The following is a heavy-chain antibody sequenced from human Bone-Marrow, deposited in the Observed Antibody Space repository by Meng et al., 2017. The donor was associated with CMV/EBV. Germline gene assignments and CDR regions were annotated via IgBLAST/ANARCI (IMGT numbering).Heavy chain of an antibody. Sequence: ASVKVSCKASGYTSNGYYIHWVRQAPGQGLEWMAWINPTSGDTTYAQNFQGRVTLSRDLSISTAYMDLSRLRSDDTAVYFCVMAPTSGWYYFDYWAQGTRVTGSS. CDR3: VMAPTSGWYYFDY. V-gene: IGHV1-2*02. D-gene: IGHD6-13*01. CDR1: GYTSNGYY. J-gene: IGHJ4*02. CDR2: INPTSGDT.